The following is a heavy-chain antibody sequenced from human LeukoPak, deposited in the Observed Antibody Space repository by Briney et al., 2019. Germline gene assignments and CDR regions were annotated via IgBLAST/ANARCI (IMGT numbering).Heavy chain of an antibody. D-gene: IGHD6-13*01. Sequence: GGSLRLSCAASGFTFSNHALNWVRQAPGKGLEWVSAISGSGGSTYYADSVKGRFTISRDNSKNTLYLQMNSLRAEDTAVYYCAKDLGYSSSWGGDYWGQGTLVTVSS. V-gene: IGHV3-23*01. CDR3: AKDLGYSSSWGGDY. J-gene: IGHJ4*02. CDR2: ISGSGGST. CDR1: GFTFSNHA.